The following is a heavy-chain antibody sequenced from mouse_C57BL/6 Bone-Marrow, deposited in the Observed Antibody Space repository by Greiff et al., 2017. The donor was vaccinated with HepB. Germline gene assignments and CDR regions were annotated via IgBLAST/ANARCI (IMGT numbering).Heavy chain of an antibody. CDR1: GYTFTDYY. Sequence: VQLQQSGPELVKPGASVKISCKASGYTFTDYYMNWVKQSHGKSLEWIGDINPNNGGTSYNQKFKGKATLTVDKSSSTAYMELRSLTSEDSAVYYCARTTVVARGFDYWGQGTTLTVSS. CDR3: ARTTVVARGFDY. CDR2: INPNNGGT. D-gene: IGHD1-1*01. V-gene: IGHV1-26*01. J-gene: IGHJ2*01.